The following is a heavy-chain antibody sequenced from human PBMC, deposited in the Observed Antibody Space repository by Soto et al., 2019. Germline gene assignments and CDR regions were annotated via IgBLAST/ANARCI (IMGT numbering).Heavy chain of an antibody. J-gene: IGHJ5*02. Sequence: PSETLSLTCTVSGGSISSSSYYWGWIRQPPGKGLEWIGSIYYSGSTYYNPSLKSRVTISVDTSKNQFSLKLSSVTAADTAVYYCARHSARPGPQWLDNWFDPWGQGTLVTVSS. D-gene: IGHD6-6*01. CDR1: GGSISSSSYY. CDR3: ARHSARPGPQWLDNWFDP. V-gene: IGHV4-39*01. CDR2: IYYSGST.